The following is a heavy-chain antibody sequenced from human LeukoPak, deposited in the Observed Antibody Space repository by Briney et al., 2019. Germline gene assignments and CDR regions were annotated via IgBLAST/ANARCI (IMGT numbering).Heavy chain of an antibody. J-gene: IGHJ4*02. Sequence: PGGSLRLSCAASGFTFSSYGMHWVRQAPGKGLEWVSSISSSSSYIYYADSVKGRFTISRDNAKNSLYLQMNSLRAEDTAVYYCARGGLWWELLFDYWGQGTLVTVSS. V-gene: IGHV3-21*01. CDR1: GFTFSSYG. CDR2: ISSSSSYI. D-gene: IGHD1-26*01. CDR3: ARGGLWWELLFDY.